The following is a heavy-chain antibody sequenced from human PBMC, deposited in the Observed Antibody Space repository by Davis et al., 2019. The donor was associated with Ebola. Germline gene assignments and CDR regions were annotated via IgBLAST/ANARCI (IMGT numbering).Heavy chain of an antibody. D-gene: IGHD2-2*01. Sequence: ESLKISCAASGFTFSSYSMNWVRQAPGKGLEWIGEINHSGSTNYSPSLKSRLTISVDTSKNQFSLKLSSVTAADTAVYYCARAVPVESVYQLLFSYDAFDIWGQGTMVTVSS. V-gene: IGHV4-34*01. CDR2: INHSGST. CDR3: ARAVPVESVYQLLFSYDAFDI. J-gene: IGHJ3*02. CDR1: GFTFSSYS.